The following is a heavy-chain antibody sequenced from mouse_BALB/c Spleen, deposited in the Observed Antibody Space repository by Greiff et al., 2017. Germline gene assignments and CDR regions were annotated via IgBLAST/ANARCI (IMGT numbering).Heavy chain of an antibody. CDR3: ARQVHYYGYDYFDY. D-gene: IGHD1-2*01. J-gene: IGHJ2*01. Sequence: EVQGVESGGGLVQPGGSRKLSCAASGFTFSSFGMHWVRQAPEKGLEWVAYISSGSSTIYYADTVKGRFTISRDNPKNTLYLQMSSLKSEDTAMYYCARQVHYYGYDYFDYWGQGTTLTVSS. V-gene: IGHV5-17*02. CDR2: ISSGSSTI. CDR1: GFTFSSFG.